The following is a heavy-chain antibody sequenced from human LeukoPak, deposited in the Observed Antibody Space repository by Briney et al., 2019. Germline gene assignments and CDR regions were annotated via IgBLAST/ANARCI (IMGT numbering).Heavy chain of an antibody. Sequence: GGPLRLSCAASGFTFSDYYMSWIRQAPGKGLEWVSYISSSGSTIYYADSVKGRFTISRDNAKDSLYLQMNSLRAEDTAVYYCARDVRGDDMITFGGASDYWGQGTLVTVSS. J-gene: IGHJ4*02. V-gene: IGHV3-11*04. D-gene: IGHD3-16*01. CDR1: GFTFSDYY. CDR2: ISSSGSTI. CDR3: ARDVRGDDMITFGGASDY.